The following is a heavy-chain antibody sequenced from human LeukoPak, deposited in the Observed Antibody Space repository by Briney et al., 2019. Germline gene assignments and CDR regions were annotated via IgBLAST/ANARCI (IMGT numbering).Heavy chain of an antibody. CDR2: INPSGGST. CDR3: ARGSYYYDSSLAFDI. CDR1: GYIFTSYF. Sequence: EASVKVSCRASGYIFTSYFMHWVRQAPGQGLEWMGLINPSGGSTRYAQKFQGRVTMTRDMSTSTVYMELSSLRSEDTAVYYCARGSYYYDSSLAFDIWGQGTMVTVSS. D-gene: IGHD3-22*01. V-gene: IGHV1-46*01. J-gene: IGHJ3*02.